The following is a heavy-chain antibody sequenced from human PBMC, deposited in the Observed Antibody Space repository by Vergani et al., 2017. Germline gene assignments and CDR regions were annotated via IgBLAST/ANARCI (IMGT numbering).Heavy chain of an antibody. CDR1: GYTFSSYG. CDR3: ARSGSGSYYYYMDV. J-gene: IGHJ6*03. V-gene: IGHV1-18*01. Sequence: QVQLVQSGAEVKKPGASVKVSCKASGYTFSSYGISWVRQAPGQGLEWMGWNSAYNGNTNYVQKLQGRVTMTTDTSTSTAYMELRSLRSDDTSVYYCARSGSGSYYYYMDVWGKGTTVTVSS. CDR2: NSAYNGNT. D-gene: IGHD1-26*01.